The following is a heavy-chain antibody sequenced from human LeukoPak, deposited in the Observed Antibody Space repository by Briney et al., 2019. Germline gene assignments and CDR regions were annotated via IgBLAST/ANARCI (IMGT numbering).Heavy chain of an antibody. D-gene: IGHD1-20*01. V-gene: IGHV1-18*01. CDR2: ISAYNGNT. J-gene: IGHJ6*03. CDR3: ARAVTGTTGAYYYYYMDV. Sequence: GASVKVSCKASGYTFASYGISWVRQAPGQGLEWMGWISAYNGNTNYAQKLQGRVTMTTDKSTSTAYMELRSLRSDDTAVYYCARAVTGTTGAYYYYYMDVGGKGTTVTVS. CDR1: GYTFASYG.